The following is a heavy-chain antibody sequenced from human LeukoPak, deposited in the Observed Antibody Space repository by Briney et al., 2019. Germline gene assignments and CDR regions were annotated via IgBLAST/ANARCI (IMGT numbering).Heavy chain of an antibody. V-gene: IGHV3-30*18. CDR2: ISHDGSNN. CDR3: AKADFWSGYYGPGYFDY. J-gene: IGHJ4*02. CDR1: GFTFSNYG. D-gene: IGHD3-3*01. Sequence: GGSLRLSCAASGFTFSNYGMHWVRQAPGRGLEWVVVISHDGSNNNYADSVRGRFTISRDNSKNTLYLQMNSLRAEDTAVYYCAKADFWSGYYGPGYFDYWGQGTLVTVSS.